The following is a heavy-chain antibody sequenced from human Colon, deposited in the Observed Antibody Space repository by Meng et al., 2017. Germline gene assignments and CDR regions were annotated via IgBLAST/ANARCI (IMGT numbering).Heavy chain of an antibody. Sequence: QLRLQESGPGLVKPSGTLSLTFAVSGGSITNDNWWSRVRQPPGKGLEWIGEIFHAGNTNYNPSLKSRVTMSLDKSKNQFSLTLTSVTAADTAVYYCARDFHSTMTVFDSWGQGTLVTVSS. J-gene: IGHJ4*02. CDR2: IFHAGNT. V-gene: IGHV4-4*02. CDR1: GGSITNDNW. D-gene: IGHD3-22*01. CDR3: ARDFHSTMTVFDS.